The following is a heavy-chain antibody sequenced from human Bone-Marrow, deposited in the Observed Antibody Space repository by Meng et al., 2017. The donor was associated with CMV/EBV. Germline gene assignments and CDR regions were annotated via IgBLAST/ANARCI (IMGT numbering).Heavy chain of an antibody. Sequence: GGSLRLSCVASGFTFSGYTMNWVRQAPGKGLEWVSYISSNSDTIYYADSVRGRFTISRDNAKNSLYLQMSSLRAEDTAVYFCASYLPAADYWGQGTLVTVSS. J-gene: IGHJ4*02. D-gene: IGHD2-2*01. CDR2: ISSNSDTI. CDR1: GFTFSGYT. V-gene: IGHV3-48*04. CDR3: ASYLPAADY.